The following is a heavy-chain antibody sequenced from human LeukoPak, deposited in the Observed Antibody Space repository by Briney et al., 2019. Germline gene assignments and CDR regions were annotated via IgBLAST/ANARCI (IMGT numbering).Heavy chain of an antibody. CDR2: FDPEDGET. CDR3: ATGLPRPVHAFDI. D-gene: IGHD4-11*01. V-gene: IGHV1-24*01. J-gene: IGHJ3*02. CDR1: GYTFTSYD. Sequence: ASVKVSCKASGYTFTSYDVNWVRQAPGKGLEWMGGFDPEDGETIYARKFQGRVTMTEDTSTDTAYMELSSLRSEDTAVYYCATGLPRPVHAFDIWGQGTMVTVSS.